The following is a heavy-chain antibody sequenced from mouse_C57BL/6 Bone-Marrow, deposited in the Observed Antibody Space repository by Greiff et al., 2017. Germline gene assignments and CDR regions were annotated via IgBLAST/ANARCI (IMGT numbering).Heavy chain of an antibody. Sequence: DVKLVESGGGLVKPGGSLKLSCAASGFTFSSYAMSWVRQTPEKRLEWVATISDGGSYTYYPDNVKGRFTISRDNAKNNLYLQMSHLKSEDTAMYYCARTDVFYYDYDYWGQGTTLTVSS. CDR3: ARTDVFYYDYDY. V-gene: IGHV5-4*03. J-gene: IGHJ2*01. D-gene: IGHD2-4*01. CDR1: GFTFSSYA. CDR2: ISDGGSYT.